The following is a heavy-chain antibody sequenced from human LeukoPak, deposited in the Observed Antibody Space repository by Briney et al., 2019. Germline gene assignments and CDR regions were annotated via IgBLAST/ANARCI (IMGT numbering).Heavy chain of an antibody. CDR1: AFTVSNNY. Sequence: PGGSLRLSCAASAFTVSNNYMSWVRQAPGKGLEWVSVIYSAGGTYYADSVKGRFTISRDNSKNTLYLQMNSLRVEDTAVYYCARDSSGPAYWGQGTLVTVFS. CDR3: ARDSSGPAY. V-gene: IGHV3-66*01. D-gene: IGHD3-22*01. CDR2: IYSAGGT. J-gene: IGHJ4*02.